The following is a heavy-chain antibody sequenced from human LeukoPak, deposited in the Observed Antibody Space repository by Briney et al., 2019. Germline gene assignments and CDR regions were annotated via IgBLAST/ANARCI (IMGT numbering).Heavy chain of an antibody. CDR2: ISSYNGNT. CDR1: GYTFSSYG. Sequence: ASVKVSCKASGYTFSSYGISWVRQVPGQGLEWMGSISSYNGNTKYAERLQGRVIMTTDTSTRTAYMEVRSLRSDDTAVFYCARDQYDYVWGSYRPYFDYWGQGTLVTVSS. V-gene: IGHV1-18*01. D-gene: IGHD3-16*02. CDR3: ARDQYDYVWGSYRPYFDY. J-gene: IGHJ4*02.